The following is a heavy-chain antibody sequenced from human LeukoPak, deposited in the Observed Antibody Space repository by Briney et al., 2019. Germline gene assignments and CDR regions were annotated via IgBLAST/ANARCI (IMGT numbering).Heavy chain of an antibody. Sequence: PGGSLRLSCAASGFTFSSYGMHWVRQAPGKGLEWVAVISYDGSNKYYADSVKGRFTISRDNSKNTLYLQMNSLRAEDTAVYYCAKLATAYWGQGTLVTVSS. CDR1: GFTFSSYG. D-gene: IGHD5-24*01. V-gene: IGHV3-30*18. CDR3: AKLATAY. J-gene: IGHJ4*02. CDR2: ISYDGSNK.